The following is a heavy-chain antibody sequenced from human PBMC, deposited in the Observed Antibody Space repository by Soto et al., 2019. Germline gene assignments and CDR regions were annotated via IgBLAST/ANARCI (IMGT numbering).Heavy chain of an antibody. CDR2: IYYSGYA. CDR1: GASISSTRYY. Sequence: QVQLQESGPGLVKPSETLSLTCTVSGASISSTRYYWGWIRQPPGQGLEWIGRIYYSGYAYYNPSLKSRVTISVDTSRDQFSLNLRSMTAADTAVYYCARPTSTDLRDPFDIWGQGIMVTVSS. J-gene: IGHJ3*02. D-gene: IGHD4-17*01. CDR3: ARPTSTDLRDPFDI. V-gene: IGHV4-39*01.